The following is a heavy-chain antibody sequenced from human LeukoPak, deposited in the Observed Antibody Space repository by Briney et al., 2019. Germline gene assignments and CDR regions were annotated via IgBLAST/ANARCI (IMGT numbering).Heavy chain of an antibody. J-gene: IGHJ6*02. CDR3: ARHSQILLSAMDV. CDR1: GYNFINYW. Sequence: GESLKISCKGSGYNFINYWIAWVRQMPGKGLEWMGIIYPGDSDTRYSPSFQGQVTISADKSISTAYLQLSSLKASDTAMYYCARHSQILLSAMDVWGQGTTVTVSS. CDR2: IYPGDSDT. V-gene: IGHV5-51*01. D-gene: IGHD3-3*01.